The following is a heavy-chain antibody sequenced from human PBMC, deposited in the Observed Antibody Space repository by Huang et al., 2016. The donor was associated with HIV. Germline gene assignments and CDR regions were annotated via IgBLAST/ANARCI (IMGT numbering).Heavy chain of an antibody. J-gene: IGHJ2*01. CDR3: ARASWYEPRSWYFGL. Sequence: QVQLQQWGAGLLKPSEPLSLTCAVYGGSISVHYWSWIRQPPGKGLEWIAEINENGKPSYNPTVKGRVTISVHTSRNQFSLKLHSVTAADASVYCCARASWYEPRSWYFGLWGRGTLVTVSS. V-gene: IGHV4-34*01. CDR1: GGSISVHY. CDR2: INENGKP. D-gene: IGHD6-13*01.